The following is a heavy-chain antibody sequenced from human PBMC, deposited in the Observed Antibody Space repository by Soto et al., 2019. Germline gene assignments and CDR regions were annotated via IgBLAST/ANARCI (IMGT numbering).Heavy chain of an antibody. J-gene: IGHJ4*02. CDR1: GYTFTGYY. CDR2: INPNSGGT. CDR3: ARAYCSGGSCYLFDY. Sequence: ASVKVSCKASGYTFTGYYMHCVRQAPGQGLEWMGWINPNSGGTNYAQKFQGWVTMTRDTSISTAYMELSRLRSDDTAVYYCARAYCSGGSCYLFDYWGQGTLVTVSS. D-gene: IGHD2-15*01. V-gene: IGHV1-2*04.